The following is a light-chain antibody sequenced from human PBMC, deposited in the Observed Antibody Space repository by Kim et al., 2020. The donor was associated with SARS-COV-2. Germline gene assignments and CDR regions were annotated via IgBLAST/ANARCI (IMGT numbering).Light chain of an antibody. CDR3: QQFENHWLT. J-gene: IGKJ4*01. CDR1: QDIHTY. CDR2: DAS. Sequence: DIQLTQSPSSLSASVGDRVTITCQASQDIHTYLNWYQHKPGKAPKLLIYDASNLETGVPSRFSGSGSGTDFTFTISSLQPEDIATYYCQQFENHWLTFGGGTKVDIK. V-gene: IGKV1-33*01.